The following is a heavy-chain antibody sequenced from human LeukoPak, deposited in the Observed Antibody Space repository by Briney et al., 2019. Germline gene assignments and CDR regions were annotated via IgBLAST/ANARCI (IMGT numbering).Heavy chain of an antibody. V-gene: IGHV2-5*02. CDR3: ARRQAYGDYNY. D-gene: IGHD4-17*01. J-gene: IGHJ4*02. Sequence: SGPTLVKPTQTLTLTCAFSGFSLSLINSGVGVGSIRQPPGKALEWLALIYWDDDKRYSPALKSRLTITKDTSKNQVVLTMTNMDPVDTATYYCARRQAYGDYNYSGQGTLVTVSS. CDR1: GFSLSLINSGVG. CDR2: IYWDDDK.